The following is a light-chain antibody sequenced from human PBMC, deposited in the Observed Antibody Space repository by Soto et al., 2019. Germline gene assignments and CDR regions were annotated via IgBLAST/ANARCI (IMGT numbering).Light chain of an antibody. CDR3: QQYGSSPRT. CDR2: GAS. Sequence: EIVLTQSPGTLSLSPGESATLSCRASQSVNSSYLAWYQQKPGQAPRLLIYGASSRATGIPDRFSGSGSGTDFTLTISRLEPEDFAVYYCQQYGSSPRTFGQGTKLEIK. V-gene: IGKV3-20*01. CDR1: QSVNSSY. J-gene: IGKJ2*01.